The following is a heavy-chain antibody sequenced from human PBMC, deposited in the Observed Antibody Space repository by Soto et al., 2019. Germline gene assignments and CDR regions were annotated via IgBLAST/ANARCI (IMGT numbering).Heavy chain of an antibody. CDR2: IYYSGTT. D-gene: IGHD3-10*01. Sequence: PSETLSLTCTVSGDSISAYSWSWVRQPPGKGLEWIGYIYYSGTTTNNPSLKSRVTISVDMSTNQFSLKLTSVTAADTAVYYCARFYGSVFDPWGQGTLVTVSS. CDR1: GDSISAYS. J-gene: IGHJ5*02. V-gene: IGHV4-59*08. CDR3: ARFYGSVFDP.